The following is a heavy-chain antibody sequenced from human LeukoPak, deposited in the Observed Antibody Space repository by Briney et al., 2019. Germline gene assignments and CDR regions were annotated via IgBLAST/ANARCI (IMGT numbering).Heavy chain of an antibody. CDR3: ARGGYDYVWGSYRYTPVDHDAFDI. Sequence: PSETLSLTCTVSGGSISSYYWSWIRQPAGKGLEWIGRIYISGSTNYNPSLKSRVTMSVDTSKNQFSLKLSSVTAADTAVYYCARGGYDYVWGSYRYTPVDHDAFDIWGQGTMVTVSS. CDR2: IYISGST. CDR1: GGSISSYY. V-gene: IGHV4-4*07. D-gene: IGHD3-16*02. J-gene: IGHJ3*02.